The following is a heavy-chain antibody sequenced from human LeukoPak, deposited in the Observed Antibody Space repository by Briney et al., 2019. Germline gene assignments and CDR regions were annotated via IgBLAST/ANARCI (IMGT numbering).Heavy chain of an antibody. CDR1: GDSISSYY. Sequence: SETLSLTCTVSGDSISSYYWSWIRQPPGKGLEWIGYIYYSGSTNYNPSLKSRVTISVDTSKNQFSLKLSSVTAADTAVYYCAGTKTVGGDYWGQGTLVTVSS. CDR2: IYYSGST. CDR3: AGTKTVGGDY. D-gene: IGHD2-2*01. V-gene: IGHV4-59*01. J-gene: IGHJ4*02.